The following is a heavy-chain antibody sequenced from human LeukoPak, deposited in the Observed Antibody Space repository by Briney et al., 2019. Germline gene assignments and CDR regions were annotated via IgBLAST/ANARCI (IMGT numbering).Heavy chain of an antibody. J-gene: IGHJ4*02. V-gene: IGHV3-13*01. D-gene: IGHD6-13*01. CDR1: GFTFSSYD. Sequence: GGSLRLSCAASGFTFSSYDMHWVRQATGKGLEWVSAIGTAGDTYYPGSVKGRFTISRENAKNSLYLQMNSLRAGDTAVYYCAREGYSSMIFDYWGQGTLVTVSS. CDR2: IGTAGDT. CDR3: AREGYSSMIFDY.